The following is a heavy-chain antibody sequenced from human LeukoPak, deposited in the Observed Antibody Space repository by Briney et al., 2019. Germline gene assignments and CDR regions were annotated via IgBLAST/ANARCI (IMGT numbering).Heavy chain of an antibody. CDR1: GGSISSSSYY. CDR3: AKVGREAGAIQLEY. D-gene: IGHD1-26*01. J-gene: IGHJ4*02. V-gene: IGHV4-39*07. Sequence: SETLSLTCTVSGGSISSSSYYCGWIRQPPGKGLGWIGRIYYSRSAYYNPSLKSRVTISVGGTNNQFSLNLSSIAAADTAVYYCAKVGREAGAIQLEYWGQGALVTVSS. CDR2: IYYSRSA.